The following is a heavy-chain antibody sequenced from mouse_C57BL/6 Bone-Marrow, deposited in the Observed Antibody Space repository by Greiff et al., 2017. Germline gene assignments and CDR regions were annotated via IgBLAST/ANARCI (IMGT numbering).Heavy chain of an antibody. J-gene: IGHJ3*01. CDR3: ARDLSCSSDWFAY. V-gene: IGHV5-4*01. CDR1: GFTFSSYA. D-gene: IGHD1-1*01. CDR2: ISDGGSYT. Sequence: EVQLLESGGGLVKPGGSLKLSCAASGFTFSSYAMSWVRQTPEKRLEWVATISDGGSYTYYPDNVQGRFTIRRDTAKNNLYLQMTHLQSEDTTTYYCARDLSCSSDWFAYWGPGTLVPVSA.